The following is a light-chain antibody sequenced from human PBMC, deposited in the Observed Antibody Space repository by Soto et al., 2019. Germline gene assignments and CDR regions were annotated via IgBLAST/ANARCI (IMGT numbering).Light chain of an antibody. V-gene: IGKV1-5*01. CDR1: QSIGSW. CDR3: QQYKSYWT. Sequence: EMYMSQSPSTLSASVGDRVTITFQPSQSIGSWLAWYQQKPGEPPKFLIYDASSLESGVPSRFSGSGSGTEFTLTISSLQPDDFATYYCQQYKSYWTFGHGTKV. J-gene: IGKJ1*01. CDR2: DAS.